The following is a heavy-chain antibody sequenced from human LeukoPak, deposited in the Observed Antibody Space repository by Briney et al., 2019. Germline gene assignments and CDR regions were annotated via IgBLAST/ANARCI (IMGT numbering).Heavy chain of an antibody. D-gene: IGHD3-22*01. CDR3: ARSSPDYYYDSSGYYFYYYMDV. V-gene: IGHV4-59*01. J-gene: IGHJ6*03. CDR2: IHYSGST. Sequence: SETLSLTCTVSGGSISSYYWSWIRQPPGKGMEWNGYIHYSGSTNYNPSLKSRVTISVDTSTNQFSLKLSSVTAADTAVYYCARSSPDYYYDSSGYYFYYYMDVWGKGTTVTVSS. CDR1: GGSISSYY.